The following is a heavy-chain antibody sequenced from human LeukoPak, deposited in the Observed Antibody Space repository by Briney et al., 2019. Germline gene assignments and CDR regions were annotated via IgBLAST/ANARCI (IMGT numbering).Heavy chain of an antibody. V-gene: IGHV3-30*02. CDR1: GFTFSSYG. D-gene: IGHD5-18*01. CDR3: ARGEYSYARFYYYYYMDV. CDR2: IRYDGSNK. J-gene: IGHJ6*03. Sequence: PGGSLRLSCAASGFTFSSYGMHWVRQAPGKGLEWVAFIRYDGSNKYYADSVKGRFTISRDNSKNTLYLQMNSLRAEDTAVYYCARGEYSYARFYYYYYMDVWGKGTTVTISS.